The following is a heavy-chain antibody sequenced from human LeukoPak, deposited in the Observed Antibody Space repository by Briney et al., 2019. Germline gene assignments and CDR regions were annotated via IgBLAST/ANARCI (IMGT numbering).Heavy chain of an antibody. CDR2: INPSGGST. Sequence: ASVKVSCMASGYTFTSYYMHWVRQAPGQGLEWMGIINPSGGSTSYAQKFQGRVTMTRDTSTSTVYMELSSLRSEDTAVYYCARAGYDLFGLSYGMDFWGQGTTVTVSS. J-gene: IGHJ6*02. V-gene: IGHV1-46*01. D-gene: IGHD5-12*01. CDR1: GYTFTSYY. CDR3: ARAGYDLFGLSYGMDF.